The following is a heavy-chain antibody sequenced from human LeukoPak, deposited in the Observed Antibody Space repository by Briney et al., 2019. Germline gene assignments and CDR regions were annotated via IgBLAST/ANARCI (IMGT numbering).Heavy chain of an antibody. CDR1: GYTFIDYY. V-gene: IGHV1-2*02. CDR3: TRGPNCYGSGRSWFDP. Sequence: ASVKVSCKASGYTFIDYYVHWVRQAPGQGLEWMGWINPNTGGTNFAPEFQGRVALTSDTSIRTVYMELGRRNSDDTAVYFCTRGPNCYGSGRSWFDPWAREPLSPSPQ. D-gene: IGHD3-10*01. CDR2: INPNTGGT. J-gene: IGHJ5*02.